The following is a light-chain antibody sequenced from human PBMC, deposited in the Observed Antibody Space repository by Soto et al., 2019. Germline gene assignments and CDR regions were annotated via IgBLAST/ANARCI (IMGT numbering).Light chain of an antibody. Sequence: QYVMTQPPSVSGTPGQRVTISCTGSSSNIGAHYDVHWYQQLPGTAPKLLIYGNSNRPSGVPDRFSGSKSGTSASLAITGLQAEDEADYYCQSYDNSLSVYVFGTVTRSPS. CDR2: GNS. J-gene: IGLJ1*01. V-gene: IGLV1-40*01. CDR1: SSNIGAHYD. CDR3: QSYDNSLSVYV.